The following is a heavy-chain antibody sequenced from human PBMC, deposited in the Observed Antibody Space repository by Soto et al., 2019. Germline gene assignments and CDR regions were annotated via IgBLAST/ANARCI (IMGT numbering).Heavy chain of an antibody. V-gene: IGHV1-69*02. CDR1: GGTFSSYT. J-gene: IGHJ4*02. D-gene: IGHD6-13*01. CDR2: IIPILGIA. Sequence: SVKVSCKASGGTFSSYTISWVRQAPGQGLEWMGRIIPILGIANYAQKFQGRVTITADKSTSTAYMEPSSLRSEDTAVYYCASLSSSWYHSFDYWGQGTLVTVSS. CDR3: ASLSSSWYHSFDY.